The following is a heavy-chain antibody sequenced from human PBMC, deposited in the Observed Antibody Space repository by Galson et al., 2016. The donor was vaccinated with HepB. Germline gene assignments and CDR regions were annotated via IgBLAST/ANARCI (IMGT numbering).Heavy chain of an antibody. J-gene: IGHJ6*02. CDR1: GFTFSSYE. D-gene: IGHD6-13*01. CDR3: ASDRSSWRLYYYYGMDV. Sequence: SLRLSCAASGFTFSSYEMNWVRQAPGKGLEWVSYISSSGSTINYADSVKGRFTISRDNAKNSLYLQMNSLRAEDTAVYYCASDRSSWRLYYYYGMDVWGQGTTVTVSS. CDR2: ISSSGSTI. V-gene: IGHV3-48*03.